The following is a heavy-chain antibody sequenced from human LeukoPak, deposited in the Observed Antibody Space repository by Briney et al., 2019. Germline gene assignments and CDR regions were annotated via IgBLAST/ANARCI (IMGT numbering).Heavy chain of an antibody. CDR2: IYYSGST. Sequence: PSQTLSLTCSVSGDSISSSGGSYWTWIRRPPGKGLEWIGYIYYSGSTYYSSSLKSRVTISMDRSKNQFSLILNSVTAADTAVYYCARRKAADYRDAFDVWGLGTVVTVSS. V-gene: IGHV4-30-2*01. CDR1: GDSISSSGGSY. D-gene: IGHD6-13*01. J-gene: IGHJ3*01. CDR3: ARRKAADYRDAFDV.